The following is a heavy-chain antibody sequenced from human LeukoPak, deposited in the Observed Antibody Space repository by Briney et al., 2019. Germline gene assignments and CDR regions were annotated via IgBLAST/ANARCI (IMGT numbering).Heavy chain of an antibody. V-gene: IGHV4-39*07. J-gene: IGHJ5*02. CDR2: IYYSGST. CDR1: GGSISSSSYY. CDR3: ASDYYDSSGYQNWFDP. D-gene: IGHD3-22*01. Sequence: SETLSLTCTVSGGSISSSSYYWGWIRQPPGKGLEWIGSIYYSGSTYYNPSLKSRVTISVDTSKNQFSLKLKSVTAADTAVYYCASDYYDSSGYQNWFDPWGQGTLVTVSS.